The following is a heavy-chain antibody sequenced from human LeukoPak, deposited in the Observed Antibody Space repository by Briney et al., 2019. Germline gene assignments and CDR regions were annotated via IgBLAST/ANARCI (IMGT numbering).Heavy chain of an antibody. CDR2: ISSSSSYI. Sequence: PGGSPRLSCAASGFTFSSYSMNWVRQAPGKGLEWVSSISSSSSYIYYADSLKGRFTISRDNAKKSLYLQMNSLRAEDTAVYYCARGVVGSSWYPDYWGQGTLVTVSS. CDR1: GFTFSSYS. CDR3: ARGVVGSSWYPDY. J-gene: IGHJ4*02. V-gene: IGHV3-21*01. D-gene: IGHD6-13*01.